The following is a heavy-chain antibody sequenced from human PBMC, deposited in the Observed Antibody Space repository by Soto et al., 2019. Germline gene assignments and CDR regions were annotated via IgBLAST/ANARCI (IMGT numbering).Heavy chain of an antibody. CDR3: ASCSYSSGWSDH. CDR2: ISSSGST. V-gene: IGHV4-39*01. J-gene: IGHJ5*02. CDR1: GDSISSSPYY. D-gene: IGHD6-19*01. Sequence: QPQLQESGPGLVKPSETLSLMCTVSGDSISSSPYYWGWIRQPPGKGLEWIATISSSGSTYYNPSLRRGLTMSVDTSKHQFSLKVSSVTAADTAVYYCASCSYSSGWSDHWGQGTLVTVSS.